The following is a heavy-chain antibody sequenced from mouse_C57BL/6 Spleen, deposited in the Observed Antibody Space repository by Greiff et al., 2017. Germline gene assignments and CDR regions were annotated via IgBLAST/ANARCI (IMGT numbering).Heavy chain of an antibody. J-gene: IGHJ3*01. CDR2: IYPGDGDT. CDR1: GYAFSSYW. V-gene: IGHV1-80*01. CDR3: AREDYDPY. D-gene: IGHD2-4*01. Sequence: VKLMESGAELVKPGASVKISCKASGYAFSSYWMNWVKQRPGKGLEWIGQIYPGDGDTNYNGKFKGKATLTADKSSSTAYMQLSSLTSEDSAVYFCAREDYDPYWGQGTLVTVSA.